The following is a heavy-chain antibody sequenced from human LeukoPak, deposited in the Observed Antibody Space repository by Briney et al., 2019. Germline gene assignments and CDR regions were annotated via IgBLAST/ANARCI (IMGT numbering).Heavy chain of an antibody. V-gene: IGHV3-74*01. Sequence: TGGSLRLSCAASGFTFSSYWMHWVRQAPGKGLVWVSRINSDGSSTSYADSVEGRFTISRDNAKNTLYLQMNSLRAEDTAVYYCARANYYGSGRAAFDIWGQGTMVTVSS. J-gene: IGHJ3*02. CDR2: INSDGSST. CDR3: ARANYYGSGRAAFDI. D-gene: IGHD3-10*01. CDR1: GFTFSSYW.